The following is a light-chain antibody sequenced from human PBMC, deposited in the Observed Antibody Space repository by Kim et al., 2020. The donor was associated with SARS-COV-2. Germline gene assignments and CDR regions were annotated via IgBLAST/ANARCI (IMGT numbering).Light chain of an antibody. CDR3: SSYAGSKNVV. Sequence: GQSVTFSCTGTSSDVGGYNYVSWYQQHPGKAPKLMIYEVSKRPSGVPDRFSGSKSGNTASLTVSGLQAEDEADYYCSSYAGSKNVVFGGGTKVTVL. CDR1: SSDVGGYNY. CDR2: EVS. J-gene: IGLJ2*01. V-gene: IGLV2-8*01.